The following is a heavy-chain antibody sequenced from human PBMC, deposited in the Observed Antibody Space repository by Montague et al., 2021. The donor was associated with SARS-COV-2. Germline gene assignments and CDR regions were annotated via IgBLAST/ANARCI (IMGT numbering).Heavy chain of an antibody. D-gene: IGHD3-3*01. V-gene: IGHV4-31*03. CDR2: IYYSGST. Sequence: TLSLTCTVSGGSISSGGYYWSWIRPHPGKGLEWVGYIYYSGSTYYNPSLKSRVTISVDTSKNQFSLKLISVTAADTAVYYCERAERGTLFGVVASFDYGGQGTLVTVSS. J-gene: IGHJ4*02. CDR1: GGSISSGGYY. CDR3: ERAERGTLFGVVASFDY.